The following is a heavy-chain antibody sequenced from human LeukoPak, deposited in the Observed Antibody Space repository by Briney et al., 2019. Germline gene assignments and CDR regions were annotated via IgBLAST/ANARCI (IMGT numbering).Heavy chain of an antibody. CDR3: ARGDMVGVLPDD. J-gene: IGHJ4*02. D-gene: IGHD2-15*01. Sequence: ASVEVSCKASGYTFTGYYMHWVRPAPGQGLEWMGWINPNSGGTNYAQKFQGRVSMTRDTSLSTAYMEQSRVKSDETAGYYGARGDMVGVLPDDWGQGTLVTVSS. CDR2: INPNSGGT. V-gene: IGHV1-2*02. CDR1: GYTFTGYY.